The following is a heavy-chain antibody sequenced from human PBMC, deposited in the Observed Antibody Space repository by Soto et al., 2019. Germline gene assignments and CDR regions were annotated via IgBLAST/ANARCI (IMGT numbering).Heavy chain of an antibody. CDR1: GGSISSSNW. D-gene: IGHD6-13*01. J-gene: IGHJ5*02. V-gene: IGHV4-4*02. CDR3: ARDGTRSSFIDWIDP. Sequence: SETLSLTCAVSGGSISSSNWWSWVRQPPGKGLEWIGEIYHSGSTNYNPSLKSRVTISVDKSKNQFSLKLSSVTAADTAVYYCARDGTRSSFIDWIDPWGQGTLVTISS. CDR2: IYHSGST.